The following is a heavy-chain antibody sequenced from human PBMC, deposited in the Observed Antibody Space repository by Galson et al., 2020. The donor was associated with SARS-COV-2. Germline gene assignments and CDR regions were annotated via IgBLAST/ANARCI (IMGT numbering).Heavy chain of an antibody. D-gene: IGHD3-22*01. CDR3: ARVGYYDSIGYRYWYFGL. Sequence: SETLTLPRTVSGDPIRRYHWSWPRHPPAKAPEWMEHTYYSGSTNYNPPLKSRVTISVDTSKTQFSLKLSSVTAADPVVYYCARVGYYDSIGYRYWYFGLWGRGTLVTGFS. V-gene: IGHV4-59*01. J-gene: IGHJ2*01. CDR2: TYYSGST. CDR1: GDPIRRYH.